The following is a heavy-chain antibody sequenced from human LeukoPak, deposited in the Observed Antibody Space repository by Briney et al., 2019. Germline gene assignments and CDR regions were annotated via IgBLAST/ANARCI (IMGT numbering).Heavy chain of an antibody. J-gene: IGHJ6*02. Sequence: SETLSLTCTVSGGSISRGDYYWSWIRQPPGKGLEWIGYIYYSGSTNYNPSLKSRVTISVDTSKNQFSLKLSSVTAADTAVYYCARGNYGDYPFNYYYGMDVWGQGTTVTVPS. V-gene: IGHV4-61*08. CDR2: IYYSGST. CDR3: ARGNYGDYPFNYYYGMDV. CDR1: GGSISRGDYY. D-gene: IGHD4-17*01.